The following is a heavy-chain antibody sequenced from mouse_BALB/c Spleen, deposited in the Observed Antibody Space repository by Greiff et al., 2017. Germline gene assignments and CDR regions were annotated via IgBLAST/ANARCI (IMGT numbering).Heavy chain of an antibody. CDR1: GDSITSGY. CDR2: ISYSGST. J-gene: IGHJ4*01. CDR3: AKSYGNYPYAMDY. D-gene: IGHD2-1*01. Sequence: EVQRVESGPSLVKPSQTLSLTCSVTGDSITSGYWNWIRKFPGNKLEYMGYISYSGSTYYNPSLKSRISITRDTSKNQYYLQLNSVTTEDTATYYCAKSYGNYPYAMDYWGQGTSVTVSS. V-gene: IGHV3-8*02.